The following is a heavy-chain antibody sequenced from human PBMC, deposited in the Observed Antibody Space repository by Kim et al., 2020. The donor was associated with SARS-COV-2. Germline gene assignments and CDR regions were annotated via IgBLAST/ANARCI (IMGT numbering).Heavy chain of an antibody. CDR1: GFTFSSYG. CDR3: AKDQAHDSSGAFDI. CDR2: ISYDGSNK. J-gene: IGHJ3*02. D-gene: IGHD3-22*01. V-gene: IGHV3-30*18. Sequence: GGSLRLSCAASGFTFSSYGMHWVRQAPGKGLEWVAVISYDGSNKYYADSVKGRFTISRDNSKNTLYLQMNSLRAEDTAVYYCAKDQAHDSSGAFDIWGQGTMVTVSS.